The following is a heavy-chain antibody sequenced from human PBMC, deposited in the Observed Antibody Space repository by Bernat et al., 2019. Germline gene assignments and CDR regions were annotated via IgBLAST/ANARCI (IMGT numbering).Heavy chain of an antibody. Sequence: QVQLQESGPGLVKPSETLSLTCTVSGGSVSSGSYYWSWIRQPPGKGLEWIGYIYYSGSTNYNPSLKSRVTISVDTSKNQFSLKLSSVTAADTAVYYCARSYYDSSGSQKGPNYYYYGMDVWGQGTTVTVAS. J-gene: IGHJ6*02. D-gene: IGHD3-22*01. CDR1: GGSVSSGSYY. CDR2: IYYSGST. CDR3: ARSYYDSSGSQKGPNYYYYGMDV. V-gene: IGHV4-61*01.